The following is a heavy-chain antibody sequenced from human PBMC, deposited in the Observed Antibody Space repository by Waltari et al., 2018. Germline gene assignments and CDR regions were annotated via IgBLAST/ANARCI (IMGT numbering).Heavy chain of an antibody. CDR2: ISYDGSNK. V-gene: IGHV3-30-3*01. Sequence: QVQLVESGGGVVQPGRSLRLSCAASGFTFSSYAMHWVRQAPGKGLEWVAVISYDGSNKYYADSGKGRFTISRDNSKNTLYLQMNSLRAEDTAVYYCARSGYCSSTSCYDAFDIWGQGTMVTVSS. CDR1: GFTFSSYA. J-gene: IGHJ3*02. CDR3: ARSGYCSSTSCYDAFDI. D-gene: IGHD2-2*01.